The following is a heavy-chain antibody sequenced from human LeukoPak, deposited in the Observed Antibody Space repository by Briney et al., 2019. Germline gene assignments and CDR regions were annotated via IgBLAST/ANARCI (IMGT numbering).Heavy chain of an antibody. Sequence: ASVKVSCKASGGTFSSYAISWVRQAPGQGLEWMGGIIPIFGTANYAQKFQGRVTITADESTSTAYMELSSLRSEDTAVYYCARSDYYDSSGYYYHYYYGMDVWDQGTTVTVSS. CDR2: IIPIFGTA. CDR3: ARSDYYDSSGYYYHYYYGMDV. V-gene: IGHV1-69*13. D-gene: IGHD3-22*01. J-gene: IGHJ6*02. CDR1: GGTFSSYA.